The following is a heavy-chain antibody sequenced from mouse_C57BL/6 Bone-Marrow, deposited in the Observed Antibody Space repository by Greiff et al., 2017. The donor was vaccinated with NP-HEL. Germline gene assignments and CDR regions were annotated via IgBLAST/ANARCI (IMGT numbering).Heavy chain of an antibody. CDR2: ISYDGSK. Sequence: EVQLQESGPGLVKPSQSLSLTCSVTGYSITSGYYWNWIRQFPGNKLEWMGYISYDGSKNYNPSLKNRISITRDTSKNQFFLKLNSVTTEDTATYYCARLITTVVATDAMDYWGQGTSVTVSS. J-gene: IGHJ4*01. V-gene: IGHV3-6*01. D-gene: IGHD1-1*01. CDR1: GYSITSGYY. CDR3: ARLITTVVATDAMDY.